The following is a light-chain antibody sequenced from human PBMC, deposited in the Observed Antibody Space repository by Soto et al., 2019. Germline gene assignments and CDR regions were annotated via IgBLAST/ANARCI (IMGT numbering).Light chain of an antibody. Sequence: EIQMTQSPSTLSASVGDRVNITFRASQSISSWLAWYQQKPGKAPKLLIYDASSLESGVPSRFSGSGSGTEFTLTISSLQPDDFATYYCQQYNSYLWTFGQGTKVDI. V-gene: IGKV1-5*01. J-gene: IGKJ1*01. CDR3: QQYNSYLWT. CDR1: QSISSW. CDR2: DAS.